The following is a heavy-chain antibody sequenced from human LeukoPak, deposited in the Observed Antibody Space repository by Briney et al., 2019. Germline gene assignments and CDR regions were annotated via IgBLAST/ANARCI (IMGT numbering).Heavy chain of an antibody. J-gene: IGHJ4*02. Sequence: GGSLRLSCAASGFTFSSHFMTWVRQAPGKGLEWVGNINQDGSGRSYVDSVKGRFTFSRDNSKNTLYLQMNSLRAEDTAVYYCAREAVAARTSYYFDYWGQGTLVTVSS. V-gene: IGHV3-7*03. CDR3: AREAVAARTSYYFDY. D-gene: IGHD6-6*01. CDR1: GFTFSSHF. CDR2: INQDGSGR.